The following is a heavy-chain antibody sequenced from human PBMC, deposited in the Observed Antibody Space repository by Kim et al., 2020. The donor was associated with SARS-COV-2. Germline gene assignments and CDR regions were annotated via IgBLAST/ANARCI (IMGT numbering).Heavy chain of an antibody. V-gene: IGHV4-4*06. D-gene: IGHD6-13*01. CDR3: ARDPHRGIAAYDY. Sequence: IHNPSLQGRVTMTIDTSKKQFSLKLSSVTAADTAVYYCARDPHRGIAAYDYWGQGTLVTVSS. J-gene: IGHJ4*02.